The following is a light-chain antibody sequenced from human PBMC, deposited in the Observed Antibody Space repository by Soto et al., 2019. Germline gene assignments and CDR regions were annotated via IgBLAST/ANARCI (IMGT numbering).Light chain of an antibody. J-gene: IGLJ3*02. CDR1: SSNIGNNY. Sequence: QSVLTQPPSVSAAPGQKVTISCSGSSSNIGNNYVSWYQQLPGTAPKLLIYDSSKRPSGIPDRFSGSKSGTSATLGITGLQTGDEADYYCGSWDTSLSAGVFGGGTQLTVL. V-gene: IGLV1-51*01. CDR3: GSWDTSLSAGV. CDR2: DSS.